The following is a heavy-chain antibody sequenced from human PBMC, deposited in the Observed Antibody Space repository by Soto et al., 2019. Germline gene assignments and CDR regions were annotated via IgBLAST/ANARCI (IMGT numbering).Heavy chain of an antibody. J-gene: IGHJ4*02. Sequence: EVQLLESGGGLVQPGGSLRLSCAASGFTFSSYAMSWVRQAPGKGLEWVSAISGSGGSTYYADSVKGRFTISRDNSKNTLYLQMNSVRAEDTAVYYCAKDLKRGYSYGWGGYFDYWGQGTLVTVSS. CDR1: GFTFSSYA. D-gene: IGHD5-18*01. CDR3: AKDLKRGYSYGWGGYFDY. V-gene: IGHV3-23*01. CDR2: ISGSGGST.